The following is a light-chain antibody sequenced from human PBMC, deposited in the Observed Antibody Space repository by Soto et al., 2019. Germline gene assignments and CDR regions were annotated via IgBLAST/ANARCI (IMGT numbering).Light chain of an antibody. J-gene: IGKJ1*01. Sequence: EIVMTQSPATLSVSPGDRATLSCRASQSVDNDLAWYQQKPGQPPRLLIYDASTRATGIPARFSGSQSGTEFTLTISSLLSEDFAVYSCQQYNNWPPWTFGQGTKVDIK. CDR3: QQYNNWPPWT. V-gene: IGKV3D-15*01. CDR2: DAS. CDR1: QSVDND.